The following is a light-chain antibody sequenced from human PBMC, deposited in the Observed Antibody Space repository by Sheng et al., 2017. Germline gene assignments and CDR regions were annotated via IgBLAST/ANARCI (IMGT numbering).Light chain of an antibody. CDR3: QQYGGSPPT. J-gene: IGKJ1*01. Sequence: EIVLTQSPGTLSLSPGDRATLSCRASQSFNSNYLAWYQQKPGQAPRLLLYGASSRATGIPDRFSGSGSGTDFTLTISRLEPEDFAVYYCQQYGGSPPTFGQGTTVEI. V-gene: IGKV3-20*01. CDR2: GAS. CDR1: QSFNSNY.